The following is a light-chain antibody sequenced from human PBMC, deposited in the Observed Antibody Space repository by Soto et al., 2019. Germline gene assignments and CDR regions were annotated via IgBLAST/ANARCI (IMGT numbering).Light chain of an antibody. V-gene: IGKV4-1*01. CDR3: QQYYSNPWT. CDR1: QSVLYSSNNKNY. Sequence: DIVMTQSPDSLAVSLGERATINCKSSQSVLYSSNNKNYLAWYQQKPGQPPKLLIYWASTRESGVPDRFSGSGSGTYFTLTISSLQAEDVAVYYCQQYYSNPWTFGQGTKVEIK. CDR2: WAS. J-gene: IGKJ1*01.